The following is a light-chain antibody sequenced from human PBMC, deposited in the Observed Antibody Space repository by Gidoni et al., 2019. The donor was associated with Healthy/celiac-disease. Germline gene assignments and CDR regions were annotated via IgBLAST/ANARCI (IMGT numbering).Light chain of an antibody. CDR3: QQSYSTPRT. Sequence: DIQMTQSPSSLSASVGDRVTLTCRASQSITSYLNWYQQKPGKAPKLLIYAASSLQSGVPSRFSGSGSGTDFTLTISSLQPEDFATYYCQQSYSTPRTFXGXTKVEIK. CDR2: AAS. V-gene: IGKV1-39*01. CDR1: QSITSY. J-gene: IGKJ4*01.